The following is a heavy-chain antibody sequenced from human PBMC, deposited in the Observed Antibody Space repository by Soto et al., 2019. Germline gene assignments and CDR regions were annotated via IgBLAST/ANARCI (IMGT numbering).Heavy chain of an antibody. CDR1: GFTFSSYA. V-gene: IGHV3-23*01. D-gene: IGHD5-12*01. J-gene: IGHJ4*02. Sequence: EVQLLESGGGLVQPGGSLRLSCAASGFTFSSYAMSWVRQAPGKGLEWVSAISGSGGSTYYADSVKGRFTISRDNSKNTLYLQMNSLRAEDTAVYYCAKAARWLQFGGYYFDYWGQGTLVTVSS. CDR2: ISGSGGST. CDR3: AKAARWLQFGGYYFDY.